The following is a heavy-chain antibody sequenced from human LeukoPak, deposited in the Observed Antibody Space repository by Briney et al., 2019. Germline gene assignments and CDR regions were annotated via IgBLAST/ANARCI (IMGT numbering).Heavy chain of an antibody. J-gene: IGHJ4*02. CDR1: GYTFTDYY. Sequence: ALVKVSCKASGYTFTDYYIHWVRQAPGQGLEWMGWMNPDSGGTNYAQKFKGRVTMTRDTSINTAYMDLRRLTSDDTAIYYCTTRGGDTLMRTEAFDYWGLGTLVTVSS. CDR3: TTRGGDTLMRTEAFDY. D-gene: IGHD3-16*01. V-gene: IGHV1-2*02. CDR2: MNPDSGGT.